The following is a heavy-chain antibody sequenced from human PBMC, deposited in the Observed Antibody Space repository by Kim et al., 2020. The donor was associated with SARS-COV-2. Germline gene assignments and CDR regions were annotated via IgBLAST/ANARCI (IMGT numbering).Heavy chain of an antibody. CDR1: GFTFSSYD. D-gene: IGHD3-10*01. CDR2: IGTAGDT. Sequence: GGSLRLSCAASGFTFSSYDMHWVRQATGKGLEWVSAIGTAGDTYYPGSVKGRFTISRENAKNSLYLQMNSLRAGDTAVYYCARAGRMVRGYDAFDIWGQGTMVTVSS. J-gene: IGHJ3*02. CDR3: ARAGRMVRGYDAFDI. V-gene: IGHV3-13*04.